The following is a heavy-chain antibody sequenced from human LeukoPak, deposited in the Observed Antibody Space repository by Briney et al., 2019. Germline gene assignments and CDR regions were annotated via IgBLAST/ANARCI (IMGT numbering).Heavy chain of an antibody. CDR1: GFTSNTYA. CDR3: AKGRYYYDSSDAFDI. Sequence: GGSLRLSCAASGFTSNTYATSWVRQAPGKGLEWVSAISGSGGSTYYADSVKGRFTISRDNSKNTLFLQMNSLRAEDTAVYYCAKGRYYYDSSDAFDIWGQGTMVTVSS. J-gene: IGHJ3*02. D-gene: IGHD3-22*01. V-gene: IGHV3-23*01. CDR2: ISGSGGST.